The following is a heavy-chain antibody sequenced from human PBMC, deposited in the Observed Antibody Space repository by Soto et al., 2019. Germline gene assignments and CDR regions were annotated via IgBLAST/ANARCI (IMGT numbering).Heavy chain of an antibody. CDR2: IYTSGST. CDR1: GGSISSYY. V-gene: IGHV4-4*07. D-gene: IGHD2-21*01. J-gene: IGHJ5*02. Sequence: QVQLQESGPGLVKPSETLSLTCTVSGGSISSYYWSWIRQPAGKGLEWIGRIYTSGSTNYNPSLKERVTSAVDTSKNQFSLKLSCVTAADTAVYYCARGVYCGGECYGTWFDPWGEGTLGTVSS. CDR3: ARGVYCGGECYGTWFDP.